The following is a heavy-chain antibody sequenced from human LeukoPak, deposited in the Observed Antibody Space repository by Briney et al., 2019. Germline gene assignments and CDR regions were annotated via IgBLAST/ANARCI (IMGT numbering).Heavy chain of an antibody. D-gene: IGHD6-13*01. CDR2: IYYSGST. CDR1: GGSISSYY. CDR3: ARGSEQQLYYFDY. Sequence: SETLSLTCTVSGGSISSYYWSWIRQPPGKGLEWIGYIYYSGSTNYNPSLKSRVTISVDTSKNQFPLKLSSVTAADTAVYYCARGSEQQLYYFDYWGQGTLVTVSS. J-gene: IGHJ4*02. V-gene: IGHV4-59*01.